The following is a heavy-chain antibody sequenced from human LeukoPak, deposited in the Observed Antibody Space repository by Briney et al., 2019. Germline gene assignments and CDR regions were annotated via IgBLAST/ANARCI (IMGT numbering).Heavy chain of an antibody. V-gene: IGHV6-1*01. J-gene: IGHJ3*02. Sequence: SRTLSVTCAISGDSVSSNTAAWSWFRQSPSRGLESLGRTYYRSNCYYDYATSVKSRVSINPDTSKNQFSLQLNSVTPEDTAVYYCARDSGMGNDAFDIWGQGTMVTVSS. D-gene: IGHD6-19*01. CDR2: TYYRSNCYY. CDR3: ARDSGMGNDAFDI. CDR1: GDSVSSNTAA.